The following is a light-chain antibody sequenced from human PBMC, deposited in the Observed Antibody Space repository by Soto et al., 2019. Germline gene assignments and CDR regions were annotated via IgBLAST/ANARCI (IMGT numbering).Light chain of an antibody. V-gene: IGKV1-12*01. CDR2: DAS. CDR3: QQHNSLPPFT. J-gene: IGKJ4*01. CDR1: QPISNW. Sequence: ILVTQSPSSVSASVGDRVTITCRASQPISNWLSWYQQQPGRAPKLLIYDASCLKSGVLPRFSGGRSGAHFTLTISSLQPEDFATNYCQQHNSLPPFTFGGGTTVEIK.